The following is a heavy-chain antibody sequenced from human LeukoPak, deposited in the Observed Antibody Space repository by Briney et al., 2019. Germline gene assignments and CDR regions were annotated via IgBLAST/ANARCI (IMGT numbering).Heavy chain of an antibody. CDR1: GFTFSSYG. J-gene: IGHJ5*02. Sequence: GRSLRLSCAASGFTFSSYGMHWVRQAPGKGLEWVAVISYDGSNKYYADSVKGRFTNSRDNSKNTLYLQMNSLRAEDTAVYYCAKGSGSGWYNWFDPWGQGTLVTVSS. CDR2: ISYDGSNK. V-gene: IGHV3-30*18. CDR3: AKGSGSGWYNWFDP. D-gene: IGHD6-19*01.